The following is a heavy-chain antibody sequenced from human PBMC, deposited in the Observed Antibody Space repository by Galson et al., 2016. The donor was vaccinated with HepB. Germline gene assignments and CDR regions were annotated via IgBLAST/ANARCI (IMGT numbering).Heavy chain of an antibody. Sequence: TLSLTCTVSGASISSGSHYWSWVRQPAGKGLEWIGRMYTSGRTDYNPALKSRVTISEGGTSKNQFSLNLTSVTAADTAVYYCARDPPYSVRGRDWFFELWGRGALVTVSS. V-gene: IGHV4-61*02. CDR2: MYTSGRT. CDR1: GASISSGSHY. CDR3: ARDPPYSVRGRDWFFEL. D-gene: IGHD4-17*01. J-gene: IGHJ2*01.